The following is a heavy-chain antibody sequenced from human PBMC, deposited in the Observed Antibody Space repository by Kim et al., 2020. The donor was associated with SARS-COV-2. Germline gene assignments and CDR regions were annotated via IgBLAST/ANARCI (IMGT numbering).Heavy chain of an antibody. CDR1: GFTVGDYA. CDR2: IRSKAYGWKT. J-gene: IGHJ3*02. Sequence: GGSLRLSCTASGFTVGDYAMSWFRQAPGKGLEWVGFIRSKAYGWKTEYAASVKGRFTISRDDSKSIAYLQMNSLKTEDTAVYYCTRYPLRWLQTERDAFDIWGQGTMVTVSS. D-gene: IGHD5-12*01. CDR3: TRYPLRWLQTERDAFDI. V-gene: IGHV3-49*03.